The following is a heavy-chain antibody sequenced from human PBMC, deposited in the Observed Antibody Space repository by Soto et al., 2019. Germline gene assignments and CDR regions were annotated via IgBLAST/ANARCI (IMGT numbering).Heavy chain of an antibody. D-gene: IGHD3-10*02. J-gene: IGHJ4*02. CDR3: ARYVRETVRRPPYFDY. V-gene: IGHV4-4*02. CDR2: IYHSGST. Sequence: QVQLQESGPGLVKPSGTLSLTCAVSGGSISSSNWWSWVRQPPGKGLEWIGEIYHSGSTNYNPSRKSRVTISVDKSKNQSSLKLRSVTAAGTAVYYCARYVRETVRRPPYFDYWGQGTLVTVSS. CDR1: GGSISSSNW.